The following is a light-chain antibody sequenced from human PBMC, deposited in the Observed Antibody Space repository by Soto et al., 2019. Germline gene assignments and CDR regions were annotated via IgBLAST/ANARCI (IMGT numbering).Light chain of an antibody. V-gene: IGKV1-39*01. J-gene: IGKJ5*01. CDR1: QSISSY. CDR2: AAS. CDR3: QQSYSTPIT. Sequence: DIQMTQSPSSLSASVGDRVTITCRASQSISSYLNWYQQKPGKAPKLLIYAASSLQSGVPSRFSDSGSGTDFTLTISSLQPEDFVTYYCQQSYSTPITFGQGTRLEIK.